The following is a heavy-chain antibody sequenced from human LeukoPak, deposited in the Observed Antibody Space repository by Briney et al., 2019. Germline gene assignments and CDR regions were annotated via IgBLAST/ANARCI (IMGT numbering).Heavy chain of an antibody. CDR1: GFSFTAYW. CDR3: ARLAAAGTGGNWFDP. V-gene: IGHV5-51*01. J-gene: IGHJ5*02. Sequence: GESLKISCKGSGFSFTAYWIGWVRQMPGKGLEWVGIIHPYDSDTRYSPSFQGQVTISADKSISTAFLQWSSLKASDTAMYYCARLAAAGTGGNWFDPWGQGTLVTVSS. CDR2: IHPYDSDT. D-gene: IGHD6-13*01.